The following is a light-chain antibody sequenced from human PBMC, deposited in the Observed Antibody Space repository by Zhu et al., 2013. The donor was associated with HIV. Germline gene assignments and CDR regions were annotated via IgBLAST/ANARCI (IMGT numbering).Light chain of an antibody. CDR2: AAS. CDR1: QGIRNY. J-gene: IGKJ2*03. CDR3: LQHNRYPYS. Sequence: DIQMTQSPSSLSASVGDRVTITCRASQGIRNYLAWYQQKPGKVPKLLIYAASALQSGVPSRFSGSGSGTEFTLTISRLRAEDFATYYCLQHNRYPYSFGQGTKLEIK. V-gene: IGKV1-27*01.